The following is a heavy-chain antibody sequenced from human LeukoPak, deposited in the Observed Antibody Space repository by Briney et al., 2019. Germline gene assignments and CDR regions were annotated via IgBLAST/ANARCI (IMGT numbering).Heavy chain of an antibody. J-gene: IGHJ4*02. CDR3: ATDKGDYYDSSGDSPFDY. CDR2: VKQDGSAK. Sequence: PGGSLRLSCAVSGFTFSRYWMSWVRQAPGKGLEWVATVKQDGSAKYYVDSVKGRFTISRENAKNLLYLQMNSLRAEDTALYYCATDKGDYYDSSGDSPFDYWGQGTLVTVSS. V-gene: IGHV3-7*01. D-gene: IGHD3-22*01. CDR1: GFTFSRYW.